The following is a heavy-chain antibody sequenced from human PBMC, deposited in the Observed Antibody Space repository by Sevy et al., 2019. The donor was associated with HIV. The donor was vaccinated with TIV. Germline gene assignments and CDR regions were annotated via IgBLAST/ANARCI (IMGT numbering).Heavy chain of an antibody. CDR2: ISFSSNYI. V-gene: IGHV3-21*01. Sequence: GGSLRLSCAASGFTFSTHPMNWVRQAPGKGLEWVSSISFSSNYIYYADSVKGRFTIFRDNAKNSVYLQMNSLRVEDTAVYYCARPYGSGSWEAFDLWGQGTLVTVSS. D-gene: IGHD3-10*01. J-gene: IGHJ3*01. CDR3: ARPYGSGSWEAFDL. CDR1: GFTFSTHP.